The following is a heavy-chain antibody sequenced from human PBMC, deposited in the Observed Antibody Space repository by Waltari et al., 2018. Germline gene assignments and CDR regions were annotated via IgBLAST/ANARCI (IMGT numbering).Heavy chain of an antibody. CDR2: IYYSGST. V-gene: IGHV4-59*01. CDR1: GGSISRYY. CDR3: ARTALLRYFDWSLDY. J-gene: IGHJ4*02. Sequence: QVQLQESGPGLVKPSETLSLTCTVSGGSISRYYWSWIRQPPGKGLEWIGYIYYSGSTNYNPSLKSRVTISVDTSKNQFSLKLSSVTAADTAVYYCARTALLRYFDWSLDYWGQGTLVTVSS. D-gene: IGHD3-9*01.